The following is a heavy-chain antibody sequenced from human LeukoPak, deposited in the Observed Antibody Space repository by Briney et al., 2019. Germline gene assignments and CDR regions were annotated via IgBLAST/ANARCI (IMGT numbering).Heavy chain of an antibody. Sequence: PSETLSLTCTVPGGSISGYYWSWIRRPPGKGLEWIGHIYYSGSADYNASLKSRATMFVDTSKNEFSLTLRSVTAADTAVYYCARVGDSSGYSVLDSWGQGTLVTVSS. V-gene: IGHV4-59*01. J-gene: IGHJ4*02. CDR2: IYYSGSA. CDR3: ARVGDSSGYSVLDS. D-gene: IGHD3-22*01. CDR1: GGSISGYY.